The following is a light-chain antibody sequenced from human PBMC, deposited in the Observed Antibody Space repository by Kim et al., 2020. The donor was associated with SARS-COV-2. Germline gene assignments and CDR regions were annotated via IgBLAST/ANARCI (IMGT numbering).Light chain of an antibody. CDR1: QSISSW. CDR2: KAS. CDR3: QQYNS. Sequence: PSTLSASVGDRVTITCRASQSISSWLAWYQQKPGKAPKLLIYKASSLESGVPSRFSGSGSGTEFTLTISSLQPDDFATYYCQQYNSFGQGTKLE. J-gene: IGKJ2*01. V-gene: IGKV1-5*03.